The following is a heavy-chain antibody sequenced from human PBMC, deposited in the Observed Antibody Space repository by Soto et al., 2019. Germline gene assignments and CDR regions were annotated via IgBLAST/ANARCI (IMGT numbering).Heavy chain of an antibody. D-gene: IGHD2-15*01. CDR1: GYTFTGYY. V-gene: IGHV1-2*02. CDR2: INPNSGGT. Sequence: WASVKVSCKASGYTFTGYYMHWVRQAPGQGLEWMGWINPNSGGTNYAQKFQGRVTMTRDTSISTAYMELGRLRSDDTAVYYCARESTSDCSGGSCYPDYWGQGTLVTVSS. CDR3: ARESTSDCSGGSCYPDY. J-gene: IGHJ4*02.